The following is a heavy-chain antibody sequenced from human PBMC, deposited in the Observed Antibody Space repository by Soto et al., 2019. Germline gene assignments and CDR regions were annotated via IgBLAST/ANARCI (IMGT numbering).Heavy chain of an antibody. CDR2: LIPILGIA. V-gene: IGHV1-69*02. D-gene: IGHD3-10*01. J-gene: IGHJ6*02. Sequence: QVQLVQSGAEVKKPGSSVKVSCKASGGTFSSYTISWVRQAPGQGLEWMGRLIPILGIANYAQKFQGRVTITADKYTSTADMELSSLRSEDTAVYYCAIPVYGSGSYPLGAYYYGMDVWCQGTTGTVSS. CDR3: AIPVYGSGSYPLGAYYYGMDV. CDR1: GGTFSSYT.